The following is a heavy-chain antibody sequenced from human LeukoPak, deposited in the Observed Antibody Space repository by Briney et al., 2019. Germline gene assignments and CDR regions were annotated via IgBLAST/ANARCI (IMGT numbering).Heavy chain of an antibody. CDR3: AKGLYNSES. Sequence: PGGSLRLSCAASGFAFSTSSMTWVRQGPGKGLEWVSSISGGGETTFYADSVRGRFTISRDNSKNTVYLQMNSLRAEDTAVYYRAKGLYNSESWGQGILVTVSS. CDR2: ISGGGETT. D-gene: IGHD2-2*02. J-gene: IGHJ4*02. V-gene: IGHV3-23*01. CDR1: GFAFSTSS.